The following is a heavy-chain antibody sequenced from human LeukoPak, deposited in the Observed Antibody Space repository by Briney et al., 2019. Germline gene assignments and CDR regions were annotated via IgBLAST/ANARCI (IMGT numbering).Heavy chain of an antibody. J-gene: IGHJ6*02. CDR2: IYPGDSDT. Sequence: PGESLKISCKGSGYSFTSYWIGWVRQMPGKGLEWMGIIYPGDSDTRYSPSFQGQVTISADKSISTAYLQWSSLKASDTAMYYCARFPFMTTVTTVYYYGMDVWGQGTTVTVSS. D-gene: IGHD4-17*01. CDR1: GYSFTSYW. CDR3: ARFPFMTTVTTVYYYGMDV. V-gene: IGHV5-51*01.